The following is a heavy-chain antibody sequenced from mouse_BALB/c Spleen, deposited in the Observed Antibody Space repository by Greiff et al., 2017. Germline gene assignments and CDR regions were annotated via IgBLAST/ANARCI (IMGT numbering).Heavy chain of an antibody. D-gene: IGHD2-2*01. CDR1: GYSFTDYN. J-gene: IGHJ3*01. CDR2: IDPYNGGT. CDR3: AAGDGYDVAWFAY. V-gene: IGHV1S135*01. Sequence: HLVESGPELVKPGASVKVSCKASGYSFTDYNMYWVKQSHGKSLEWIGYIDPYNGGTSYNQKFKGKATLTVDKSSSTAFMHLNSLTSEDSAVYYCAAGDGYDVAWFAYWGQGTLVTVSA.